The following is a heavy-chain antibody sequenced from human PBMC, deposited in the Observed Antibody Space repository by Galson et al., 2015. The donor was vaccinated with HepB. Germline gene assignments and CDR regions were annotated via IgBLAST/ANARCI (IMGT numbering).Heavy chain of an antibody. CDR1: GFTFSSYA. CDR2: ISGSGGST. D-gene: IGHD6-19*01. V-gene: IGHV3-23*01. J-gene: IGHJ6*02. Sequence: SLRLSCAASGFTFSSYAMSWVRQAPGKGLEWVSAISGSGGSTYYADSVKGRFTISRDNSKNTLYLQMNSLRAEDTAVYYCANEQRDRGYSSGWYYYYGMDVWGQGTTVTVSS. CDR3: ANEQRDRGYSSGWYYYYGMDV.